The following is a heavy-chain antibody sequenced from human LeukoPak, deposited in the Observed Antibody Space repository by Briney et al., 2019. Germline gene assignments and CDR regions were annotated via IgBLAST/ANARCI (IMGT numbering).Heavy chain of an antibody. CDR1: GFTFSSYS. J-gene: IGHJ3*02. CDR2: ISSSSSYI. Sequence: PGGSLRLSCAASGFTFSSYSMNWVRQAPGKGLEWVSSISSSSSYIYYADSVKGRFTISRDNAKNSLYLQMNSLRAEDTAVYYCARIKWELGAAFDIWGQGTMVTVSS. V-gene: IGHV3-21*01. D-gene: IGHD1-26*01. CDR3: ARIKWELGAAFDI.